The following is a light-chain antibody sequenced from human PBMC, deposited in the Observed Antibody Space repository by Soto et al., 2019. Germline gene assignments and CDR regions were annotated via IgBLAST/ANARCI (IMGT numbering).Light chain of an antibody. CDR1: RSDVCADNY. CDR2: EVT. J-gene: IGLJ1*01. V-gene: IGLV2-14*01. CDR3: CSYTGKNSPFYV. Sequence: QSVLTQPASVSGSPGQSIAISCTGTRSDVCADNYVSWYQQHPGKAPKLMISEVTNRPSGVSDRFSGSKSGNTASLTISGLQAVAEADYVCCSYTGKNSPFYVFGTGSKVTVL.